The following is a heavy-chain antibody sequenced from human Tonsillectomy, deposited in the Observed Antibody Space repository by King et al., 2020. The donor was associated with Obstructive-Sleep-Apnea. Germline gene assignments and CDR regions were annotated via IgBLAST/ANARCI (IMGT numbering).Heavy chain of an antibody. Sequence: VQLVESGGGLVQPGGSLRLSCAASGFTFSSHCMSWVRQAPGKGLEWVSLITGSGDTTYYADSVKGRFTISRDSSKNTLYLQMNSLRAEDTAVYYCAKVRQSGDYLDYFDYWGQGTLVTVSS. CDR3: AKVRQSGDYLDYFDY. D-gene: IGHD1-26*01. J-gene: IGHJ4*02. CDR1: GFTFSSHC. CDR2: ITGSGDTT. V-gene: IGHV3-23*04.